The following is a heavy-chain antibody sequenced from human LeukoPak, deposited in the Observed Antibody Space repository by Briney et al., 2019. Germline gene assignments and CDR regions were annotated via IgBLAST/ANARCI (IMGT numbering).Heavy chain of an antibody. CDR1: GFTFSSYS. V-gene: IGHV3-21*01. CDR3: ARGRTLGATRDAFDI. Sequence: GGSLRLSCAASGFTFSSYSMNWVRQAPGKGLEWVSSISSSSSYIYYADSVKGRFTISRDNAKNSLYLQMNSLRAEDTAVYYCARGRTLGATRDAFDIWGQGTMVTVSS. D-gene: IGHD1-26*01. J-gene: IGHJ3*02. CDR2: ISSSSSYI.